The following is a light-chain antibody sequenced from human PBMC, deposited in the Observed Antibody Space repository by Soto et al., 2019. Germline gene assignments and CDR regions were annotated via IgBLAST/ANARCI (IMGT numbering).Light chain of an antibody. CDR2: DAS. V-gene: IGKV1-5*01. CDR3: QQYMIYAT. CDR1: QSISTW. J-gene: IGKJ1*01. Sequence: DIQMTQSPSTLSAYVGDRVTLTCRASQSISTWLAWYQQKPGKAPKLLIYDASTLQSDVPSRFSGSGSGTEFTLTISALQTDDLASYYCQQYMIYATFGQGTKVEIK.